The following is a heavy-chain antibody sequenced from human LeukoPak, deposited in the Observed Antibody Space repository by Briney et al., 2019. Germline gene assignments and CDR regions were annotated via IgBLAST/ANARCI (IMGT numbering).Heavy chain of an antibody. V-gene: IGHV4-59*11. CDR2: IYHTGST. J-gene: IGHJ5*02. Sequence: SETLSLTCTVSGGSISSHYWSWIRQPPGKGLEGIGYIYHTGSTNYNPSLKSRGTISVDTSKNQFSLKLSPLTAADTAVYYCARGNYVEWFDPWGQGTQVTVSS. CDR3: ARGNYVEWFDP. D-gene: IGHD4-17*01. CDR1: GGSISSHY.